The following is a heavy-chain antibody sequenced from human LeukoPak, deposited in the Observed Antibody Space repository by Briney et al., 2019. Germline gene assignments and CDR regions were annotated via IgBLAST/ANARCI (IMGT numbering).Heavy chain of an antibody. V-gene: IGHV4-30-2*01. D-gene: IGHD5-18*01. CDR1: GGSISSGGYS. CDR3: ARAFGYSYGGRFDY. Sequence: SQTLSLTCAVSGGSISSGGYSWSWIRQPPGKGLEWIGYIYHGGSTYYNPFLQSRVTISVDRSKNQFSLRLSSVTAADTAVYYCARAFGYSYGGRFDYWGQGTLVTVSS. J-gene: IGHJ4*02. CDR2: IYHGGST.